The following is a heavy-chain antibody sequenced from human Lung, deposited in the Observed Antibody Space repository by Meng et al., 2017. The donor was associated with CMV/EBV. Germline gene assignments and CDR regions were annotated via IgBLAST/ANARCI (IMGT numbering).Heavy chain of an antibody. V-gene: IGHV6-1*01. CDR1: GDIVSSNSAA. D-gene: IGHD4-23*01. Sequence: QVQLPQPGPGLVKPSQTLSLTCASSGDIVSSNSAAWHWIRQSPSRGLEWLGRTYYRSKWYHEYAVSVKSRITISPDTPKNQFSLQLNSMTPEDTAAYYCARGINGGCGDWGQGTLVTVSS. CDR2: TYYRSKWYH. J-gene: IGHJ4*02. CDR3: ARGINGGCGD.